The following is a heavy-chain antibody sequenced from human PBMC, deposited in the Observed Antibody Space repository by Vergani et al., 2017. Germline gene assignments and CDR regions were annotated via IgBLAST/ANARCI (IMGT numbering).Heavy chain of an antibody. D-gene: IGHD5-18*01. V-gene: IGHV3-48*04. CDR3: ARHLRGYSYGVFDY. CDR2: VSTGTKSQ. CDR1: GFDFSSYI. Sequence: QLVESGGGWVQPGGSLRLSCVVSGFDFSSYIMNWVRQAPGKGLEWVSFVSTGTKSQSYAESVKGRFTISRDNAKSSLYLQMNSLRAEDTGVYYCARHLRGYSYGVFDYWGQGREVTVSS. J-gene: IGHJ4*02.